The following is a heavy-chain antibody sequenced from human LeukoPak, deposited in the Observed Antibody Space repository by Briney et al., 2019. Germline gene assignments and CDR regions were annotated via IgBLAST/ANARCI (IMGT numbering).Heavy chain of an antibody. V-gene: IGHV3-7*01. CDR3: ARMDGGILLFSDAFDI. Sequence: GGSLRLSCAVSGFTFSSYWMSWVRQAPGKRLEWVANIKQDGSEKYYVDSVKGRFTISRDNAKNSLYLQMNSLRAEDTAVYYCARMDGGILLFSDAFDIWGQGTMVTVSS. CDR1: GFTFSSYW. J-gene: IGHJ3*02. CDR2: IKQDGSEK. D-gene: IGHD2-21*02.